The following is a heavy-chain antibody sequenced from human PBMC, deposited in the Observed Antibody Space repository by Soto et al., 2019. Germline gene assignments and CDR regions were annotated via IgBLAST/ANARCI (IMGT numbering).Heavy chain of an antibody. J-gene: IGHJ4*02. CDR3: AKADSGNWYGPCGDY. V-gene: IGHV3-23*01. CDR1: GFTFSSYA. CDR2: ISGSGGST. Sequence: VQLLESGGGLVQPGGSLRLSCAASGFTFSSYAMTWVRQAPGKGLEWVSAISGSGGSTYYADSVKGRFTISRDNSKNTLNRQMNGLRAEDTAVYYCAKADSGNWYGPCGDYWGQGALFTVSS. D-gene: IGHD6-13*01.